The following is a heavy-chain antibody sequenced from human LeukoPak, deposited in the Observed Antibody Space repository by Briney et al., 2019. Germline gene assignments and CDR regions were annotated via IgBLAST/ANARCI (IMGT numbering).Heavy chain of an antibody. CDR3: AREGITMVRGVTLYNWFDP. D-gene: IGHD3-10*01. CDR1: GGTFSSYA. CDR2: IIPILGIA. Sequence: SVTLSFTASGGTFSSYAISWVRQAHGQGLEWMGRIIPILGIANYAQKFQGRVTITADKSTSTAYMELSSLRSEDTAVYYCAREGITMVRGVTLYNWFDPWGQGTLVTVS. V-gene: IGHV1-69*04. J-gene: IGHJ5*02.